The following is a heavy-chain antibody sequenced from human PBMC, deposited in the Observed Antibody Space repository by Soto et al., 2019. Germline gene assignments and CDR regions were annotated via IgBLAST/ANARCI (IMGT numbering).Heavy chain of an antibody. Sequence: SETLSLTCTVSGGSISSDEWSWIRHPPGKGLEWIGYIYYSGSTNYNPSLKSRVTISVDTSKNQFSLMLSSVTAADTAVYYCARSDGRYWGQGTLVTVS. J-gene: IGHJ4*02. CDR3: ARSDGRY. V-gene: IGHV4-59*01. CDR1: GGSISSDE. CDR2: IYYSGST.